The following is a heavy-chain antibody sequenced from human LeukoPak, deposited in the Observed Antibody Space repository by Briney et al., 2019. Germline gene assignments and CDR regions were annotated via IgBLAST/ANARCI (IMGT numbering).Heavy chain of an antibody. Sequence: SVKVSCKASGGTFSSYAISWVRQAPGQGLEWMGGIIPIFGTANYAQKFQGRVTITTDESTSTAYMELSSLRSEDTAVYYCARVAYYYDSAGKSLKFFYGMDVWGQGTTVTVSS. V-gene: IGHV1-69*05. CDR1: GGTFSSYA. CDR2: IIPIFGTA. J-gene: IGHJ6*02. CDR3: ARVAYYYDSAGKSLKFFYGMDV. D-gene: IGHD3-22*01.